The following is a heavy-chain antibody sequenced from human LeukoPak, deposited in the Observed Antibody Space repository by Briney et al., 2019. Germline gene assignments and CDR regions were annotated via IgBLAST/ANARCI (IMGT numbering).Heavy chain of an antibody. D-gene: IGHD7-27*01. CDR1: GYTFTTYG. V-gene: IGHV1-18*01. CDR3: ARDWGPANSFALDS. J-gene: IGHJ4*02. CDR2: ISTSNRNT. Sequence: GASVKVSCKASGYTFTTYGVSWVRQAPGQGLEWMGWISTSNRNTNYAQKFQDRVTMTTDTSTTTAYMELTSLRSDDTAVYYCARDWGPANSFALDSGGRGTLVTVSP.